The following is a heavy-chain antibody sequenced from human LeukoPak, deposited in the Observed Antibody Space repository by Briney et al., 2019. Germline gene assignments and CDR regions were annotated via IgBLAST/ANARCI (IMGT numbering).Heavy chain of an antibody. Sequence: SETLSLTCTVSGGSISSSSYYWGWIRQPPGKGLEWIGSIYYSGSTYYNPPLKSRVTISVDTSKNQFSLKLSSVTAADTAVYYCAKGYYYYYMDVWGKGTTVTVSS. CDR3: AKGYYYYYMDV. CDR1: GGSISSSSYY. V-gene: IGHV4-39*01. CDR2: IYYSGST. J-gene: IGHJ6*03.